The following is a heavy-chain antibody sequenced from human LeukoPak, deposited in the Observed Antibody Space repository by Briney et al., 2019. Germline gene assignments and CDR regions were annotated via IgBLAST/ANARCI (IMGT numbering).Heavy chain of an antibody. D-gene: IGHD3-22*01. CDR1: GYTLTELS. V-gene: IGHV1-24*01. CDR3: ARGREDYYDSSGLFDY. Sequence: GASVKVSCKVSGYTLTELSMHWVRQAPGKGLEWMGGFDPEDGETIYAQKFQGRVTMTEDTSTDTAYMELSSLRSEDTAVYYCARGREDYYDSSGLFDYWGQGTLVTVSS. J-gene: IGHJ4*02. CDR2: FDPEDGET.